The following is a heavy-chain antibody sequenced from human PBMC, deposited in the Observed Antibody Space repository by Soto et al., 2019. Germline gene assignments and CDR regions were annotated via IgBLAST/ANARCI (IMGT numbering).Heavy chain of an antibody. CDR2: MNPNSGNT. J-gene: IGHJ6*03. D-gene: IGHD3-9*01. Sequence: ASVKVSCKASGYTFTSYDINWVRQATGQGLEWMGWMNPNSGNTGYAQKFQGRVTMTRNTSISTAYMELSSLRSEDTAVYYCARGPTPRYPYYYYYMDVWGKGTTVTVSS. CDR3: ARGPTPRYPYYYYYMDV. V-gene: IGHV1-8*01. CDR1: GYTFTSYD.